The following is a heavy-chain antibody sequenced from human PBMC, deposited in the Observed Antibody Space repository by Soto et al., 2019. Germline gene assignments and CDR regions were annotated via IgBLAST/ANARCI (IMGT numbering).Heavy chain of an antibody. CDR2: IIPILGIA. CDR1: GGTFSSYT. CDR3: ARGACSSTSCDFGGDFDYGMDV. V-gene: IGHV1-69*02. Sequence: QVQLVQSGAEVKKPGSSVKVSCKASGGTFSSYTISWVRQAPGQGLEWMGRIIPILGIANYAQKFQGRVTITADKSTSTAYMELSSLRSENTAVYYCARGACSSTSCDFGGDFDYGMDVWGQGTTVTVSS. J-gene: IGHJ6*02. D-gene: IGHD2-2*01.